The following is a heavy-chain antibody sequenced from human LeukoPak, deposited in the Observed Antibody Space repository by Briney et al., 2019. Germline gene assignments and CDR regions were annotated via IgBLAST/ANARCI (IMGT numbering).Heavy chain of an antibody. V-gene: IGHV3-53*01. CDR1: GFTVSTNY. Sequence: GGSLRLSCAASGFTVSTNYISRVRQAPGKGLDWVSVIYRGGSTYYADSVRGRFTISRDDSKNTLYLQMNSLRAEDTAVYHCARAGISTWFYFDYWGQGTLVTVSS. D-gene: IGHD6-13*01. CDR3: ARAGISTWFYFDY. CDR2: IYRGGST. J-gene: IGHJ4*02.